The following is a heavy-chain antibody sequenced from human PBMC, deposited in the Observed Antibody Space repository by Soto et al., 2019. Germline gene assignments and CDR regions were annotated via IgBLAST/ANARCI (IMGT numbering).Heavy chain of an antibody. CDR2: INHSGST. Sequence: ETLSLTCTVSGGSISSYYWSWIRQPPGKGLEWIGEINHSGSTNYNPSLKSRVTISVDTSKNQFSLKLSSVTAADTAVYYCARDPGQHDANDDYWGQGTLVTVSS. CDR3: ARDPGQHDANDDY. D-gene: IGHD1-1*01. V-gene: IGHV4-34*01. CDR1: GGSISSYY. J-gene: IGHJ4*02.